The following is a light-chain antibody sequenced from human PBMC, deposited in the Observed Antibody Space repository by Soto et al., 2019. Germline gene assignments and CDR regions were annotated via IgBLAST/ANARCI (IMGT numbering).Light chain of an antibody. V-gene: IGKV3-15*01. CDR3: QQYNNWPIT. Sequence: EIVMTQSPATLSVSPGERATLSCRASQSFSSNLAWYQQKPGQAPRLLIYGASTRATGIPARFSGSGSGTEFTLTLSSLQSEDLAVYYCQQYNNWPITFGQGTRLEI. CDR2: GAS. J-gene: IGKJ5*01. CDR1: QSFSSN.